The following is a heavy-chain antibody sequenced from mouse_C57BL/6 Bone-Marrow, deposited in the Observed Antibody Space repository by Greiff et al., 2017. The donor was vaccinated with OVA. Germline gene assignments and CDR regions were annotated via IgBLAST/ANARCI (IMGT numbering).Heavy chain of an antibody. J-gene: IGHJ3*01. D-gene: IGHD1-1*01. CDR3: ARDIPYAGFAY. V-gene: IGHV5-4*01. CDR1: GFTFSSYA. CDR2: ISDGGSYT. Sequence: VQLVESGGGLVKPGGSLKLSCAASGFTFSSYAMSWVRQTPEKRLEWVATISDGGSYTYYPDNVKGRFTISRDNAKNNLYLQMSHLKSEDTAMYYCARDIPYAGFAYWGQGTLVTVSA.